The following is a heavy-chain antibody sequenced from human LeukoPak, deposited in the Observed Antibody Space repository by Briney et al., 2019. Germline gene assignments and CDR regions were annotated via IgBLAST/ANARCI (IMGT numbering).Heavy chain of an antibody. D-gene: IGHD3-10*01. Sequence: SETLSPTCTVSGGSINSDGYYWSWIRQHPGKGLEWIGNIYYSGSTYYNPSLKSRVTISLDTSQNHFSLKLRSVTAADTAVYYCARDQVLGSGSHNWFDPWGQGILVTVSS. CDR3: ARDQVLGSGSHNWFDP. CDR2: IYYSGST. J-gene: IGHJ5*02. CDR1: GGSINSDGYY. V-gene: IGHV4-31*03.